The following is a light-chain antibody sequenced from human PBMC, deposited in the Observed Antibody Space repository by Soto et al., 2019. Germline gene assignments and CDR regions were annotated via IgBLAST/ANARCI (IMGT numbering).Light chain of an antibody. V-gene: IGKV1-16*01. Sequence: DIQLTQSPSSLSASVGDSVTINCRASQATSNYVAWFQQKPGEAPKSLMFATSTLQSGVPSRFRGSGSQTDFTLTITNLQPEDFATYFCQQYHSLPFTFGPGTTVHFK. CDR3: QQYHSLPFT. CDR2: ATS. CDR1: QATSNY. J-gene: IGKJ3*01.